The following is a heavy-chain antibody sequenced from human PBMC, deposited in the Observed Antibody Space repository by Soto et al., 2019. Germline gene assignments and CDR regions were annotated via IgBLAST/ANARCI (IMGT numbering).Heavy chain of an antibody. CDR1: GGSVSSGSYY. V-gene: IGHV4-61*03. Sequence: SETLSLTCTVSGGSVSSGSYYCSWIRQPPGKGLEWIGYIYNSGSTNYNPSLKSRVTISVHTSKNHFSLRMSSVTAADTAVYYCASESDSGSYYFDYWGRGTLVTVSS. CDR3: ASESDSGSYYFDY. J-gene: IGHJ4*02. CDR2: IYNSGST. D-gene: IGHD3-10*01.